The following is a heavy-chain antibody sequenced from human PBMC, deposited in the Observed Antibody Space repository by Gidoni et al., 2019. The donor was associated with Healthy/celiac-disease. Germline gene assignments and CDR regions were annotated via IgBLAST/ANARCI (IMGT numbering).Heavy chain of an antibody. CDR2: ISYDRSNK. D-gene: IGHD5-12*01. Sequence: QVHLVESGGGVVQPGRSLSLSCAASGFTFRSYGMHWVRQAPGKGLEWVAVISYDRSNKYYADSVKGRFTISRDNSKNTLYLQMNSLRAEDTAVYYCAKVPYVATSAYYFDYWGQGTLVTVSS. J-gene: IGHJ4*02. V-gene: IGHV3-30*18. CDR1: GFTFRSYG. CDR3: AKVPYVATSAYYFDY.